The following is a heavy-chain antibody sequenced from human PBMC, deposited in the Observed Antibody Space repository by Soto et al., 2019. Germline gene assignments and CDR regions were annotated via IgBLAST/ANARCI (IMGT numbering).Heavy chain of an antibody. J-gene: IGHJ5*02. CDR2: IYYSGST. D-gene: IGHD3-3*01. CDR3: ARGITIFGVVIVTWFDP. V-gene: IGHV4-39*01. CDR1: GGSISISSYY. Sequence: SETLSLTCTVSGGSISISSYYWGWIRPPPGKGLEWIGSIYYSGSTYYNPSLKSRVTISVDTSKNQFSLKLSSVTAADTAVYYCARGITIFGVVIVTWFDPWGQGTLVTVSS.